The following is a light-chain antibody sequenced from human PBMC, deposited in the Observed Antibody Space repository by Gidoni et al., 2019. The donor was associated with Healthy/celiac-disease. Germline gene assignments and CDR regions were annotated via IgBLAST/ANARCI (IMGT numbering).Light chain of an antibody. CDR1: ALPKQY. CDR3: RSADSSGTYVV. V-gene: IGLV3-25*03. CDR2: KDS. J-gene: IGLJ2*01. Sequence: SYELTQPPSVSVSPGHTARITRSADALPKQYAYLYQQKPGQAPVLVIYKDSERTSGIPERCSGASTGTTVTLTISRVQAEDEADYYCRSADSSGTYVVFGGGTKLTVL.